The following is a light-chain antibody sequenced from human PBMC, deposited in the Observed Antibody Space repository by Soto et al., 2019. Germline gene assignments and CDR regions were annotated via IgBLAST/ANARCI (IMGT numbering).Light chain of an antibody. J-gene: IGKJ4*01. Sequence: EIVLTQSPGTLSLSPGERATVSCRASQSLTSKYLAWYQQKPGQAPRVVIYHASRRAAGIPDRFSGSGSGTDFTLIISRLEPEDFAVYYCQQYSDSPLTLGGGTKVDIK. CDR2: HAS. V-gene: IGKV3-20*01. CDR3: QQYSDSPLT. CDR1: QSLTSKY.